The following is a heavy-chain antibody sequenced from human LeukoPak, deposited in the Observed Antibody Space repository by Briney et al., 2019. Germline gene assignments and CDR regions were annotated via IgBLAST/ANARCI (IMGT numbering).Heavy chain of an antibody. V-gene: IGHV4-39*01. Sequence: PSETLSLTCSVSGDSISRSDSYWDWIRQPPGKGLEWIGTIYYSGRTYYSPSLNSRVTMSVDTSSNQFSLNLWSVTAADTAVYYCARRRYYDGSGYLEWGQGTLLSVSS. CDR3: ARRRYYDGSGYLE. D-gene: IGHD3-22*01. CDR2: IYYSGRT. CDR1: GDSISRSDSY. J-gene: IGHJ1*01.